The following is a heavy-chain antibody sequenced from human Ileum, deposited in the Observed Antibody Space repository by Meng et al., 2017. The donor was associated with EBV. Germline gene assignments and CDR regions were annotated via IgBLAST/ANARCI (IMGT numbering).Heavy chain of an antibody. CDR2: IYYSGTT. CDR1: GGSVSISSYY. D-gene: IGHD5-18*01. Sequence: QWQLQESGPGLVKPSETLSLTCTVSGGSVSISSYYWSWIRQPPGKGLEWIGYIYYSGTTNYNPSLESRVTISVDTSKNQFSLKLRSVAASDTAVYYCARGWDKAMDSGWGQGTLVTVSS. CDR3: ARGWDKAMDSG. V-gene: IGHV4-61*01. J-gene: IGHJ4*02.